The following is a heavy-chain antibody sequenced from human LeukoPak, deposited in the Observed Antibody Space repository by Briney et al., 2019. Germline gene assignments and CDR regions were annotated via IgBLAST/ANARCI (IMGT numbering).Heavy chain of an antibody. J-gene: IGHJ6*04. CDR1: GFTFSDRY. CDR2: ISPNSNNI. V-gene: IGHV3-11*06. D-gene: IGHD3-10*02. CDR3: AELGITMIGGV. Sequence: GGSLRLSCAAAGFTFSDRYLSWIRQAPAKGMEWIAYISPNSNNIQYADSVKGRFTISRDNAKNSLYLQMNSLRAEDTAVYYCAELGITMIGGVWGKGTTVTISS.